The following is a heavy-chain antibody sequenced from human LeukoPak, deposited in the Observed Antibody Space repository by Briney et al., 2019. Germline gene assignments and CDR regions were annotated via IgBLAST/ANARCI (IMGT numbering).Heavy chain of an antibody. Sequence: GGSLRLSCAASGFTVSSNYMSWVRQAPGKGLDWVSVIYSGGSTYYADSVKGRFTISRDNSKNTLYLQMNSLRAEDTAVYYCARGHDYDSSVAYWGQGALVTVSS. CDR1: GFTVSSNY. D-gene: IGHD3-22*01. CDR2: IYSGGST. J-gene: IGHJ4*02. CDR3: ARGHDYDSSVAY. V-gene: IGHV3-66*01.